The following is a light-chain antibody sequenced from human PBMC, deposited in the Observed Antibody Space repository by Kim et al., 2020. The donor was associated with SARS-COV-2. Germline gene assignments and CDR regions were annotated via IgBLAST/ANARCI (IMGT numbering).Light chain of an antibody. CDR2: EDA. J-gene: IGLJ2*01. Sequence: SGSPGQTASITCSGETLGDKDVSWYQHRARQSPVLVIYEDATRPSGTPERFSGSNSGNTATLTISETQPVDEADYFCQAWDTNTVIFGGGTQLTVL. CDR3: QAWDTNTVI. V-gene: IGLV3-1*01. CDR1: TLGDKD.